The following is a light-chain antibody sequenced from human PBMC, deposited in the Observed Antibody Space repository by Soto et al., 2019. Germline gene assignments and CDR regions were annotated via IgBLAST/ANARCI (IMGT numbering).Light chain of an antibody. CDR3: QQYAISPWT. V-gene: IGKV3-20*01. J-gene: IGKJ1*01. CDR1: ENVASNY. CDR2: DAS. Sequence: IVLTQSPGTLSLPPGERATLSCRASENVASNYLAWYQQRPGQAPRLLIFDASSRATDIPDRFSGSGSGTDFTLIISRLEPEDFAVYHCQQYAISPWTFGQGTKVEV.